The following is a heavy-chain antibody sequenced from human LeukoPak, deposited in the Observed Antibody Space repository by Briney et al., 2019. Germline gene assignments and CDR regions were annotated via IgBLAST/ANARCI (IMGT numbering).Heavy chain of an antibody. CDR1: GITLSNYG. CDR2: IGDSGGRT. J-gene: IGHJ4*02. CDR3: AKRGVVIRVILVGFHKEAYYFDS. D-gene: IGHD3-22*01. V-gene: IGHV3-23*01. Sequence: PGGSLRLSCAVSGITLSNYGMSWVRQAPGKGLEWVADIGDSGGRTNYADSVKGRFTISRDNPKNTLYLQMNSLRTEDTAVYFCAKRGVVIRVILVGFHKEAYYFDSWGQGALVTVSS.